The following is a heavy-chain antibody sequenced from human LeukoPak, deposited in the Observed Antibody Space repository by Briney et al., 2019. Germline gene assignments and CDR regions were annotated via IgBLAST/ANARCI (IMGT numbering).Heavy chain of an antibody. CDR2: IYYSGST. D-gene: IGHD3-22*01. J-gene: IGHJ4*02. Sequence: SETLSLTCTVSGGSISSGDYYWSWIRQPPGKGLEWIGYIYYSGSTYYNPSLKSRVTISVDTSKNQFSLKLSSVTAADTAVYYCAREGYDSSGYYLDYWGQGTLVTVSS. CDR3: AREGYDSSGYYLDY. CDR1: GGSISSGDYY. V-gene: IGHV4-30-4*01.